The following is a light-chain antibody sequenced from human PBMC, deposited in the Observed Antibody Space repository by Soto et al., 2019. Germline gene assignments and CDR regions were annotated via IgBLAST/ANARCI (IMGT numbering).Light chain of an antibody. Sequence: QSALPQPASVSGSPGQSITISCTGTSSDVGGYNYVSWYQQHPGKAPQLMIYEVTNRPSGVSNRFSGSKSDNTASLTISGLQAEDEADYYCNSFTSTSTYVFGPGTKVAVL. CDR3: NSFTSTSTYV. V-gene: IGLV2-14*01. CDR1: SSDVGGYNY. J-gene: IGLJ1*01. CDR2: EVT.